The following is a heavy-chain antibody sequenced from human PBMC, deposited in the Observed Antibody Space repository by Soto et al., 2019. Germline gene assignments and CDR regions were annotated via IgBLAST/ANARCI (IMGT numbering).Heavy chain of an antibody. D-gene: IGHD6-13*01. J-gene: IGHJ5*02. Sequence: SETLSLTCSVSGASIISSSYYWVWLRQPPGKGLEWIGSIYYSGSTYYNPSLKSRVTISVDTSKNQFSLKLSSVTAADTAVYYCASGLPGIAAAATGWFDPWGQGTLVTVSS. CDR2: IYYSGST. V-gene: IGHV4-39*01. CDR3: ASGLPGIAAAATGWFDP. CDR1: GASIISSSYY.